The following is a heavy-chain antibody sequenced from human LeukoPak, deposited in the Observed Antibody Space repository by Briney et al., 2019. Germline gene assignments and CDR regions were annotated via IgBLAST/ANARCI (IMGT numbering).Heavy chain of an antibody. CDR1: GFPLSNYW. Sequence: GSLRLSRAASGFPLSNYWMSWVRQAPGEGLEWVANIKQDGSEKYYVDSVKGRFTISRDNAKNSLYLQMNSLRAEDTAMYYCARDSAGNDYWGQGTLVTVSS. CDR3: ARDSAGNDY. J-gene: IGHJ4*02. D-gene: IGHD6-13*01. V-gene: IGHV3-7*01. CDR2: IKQDGSEK.